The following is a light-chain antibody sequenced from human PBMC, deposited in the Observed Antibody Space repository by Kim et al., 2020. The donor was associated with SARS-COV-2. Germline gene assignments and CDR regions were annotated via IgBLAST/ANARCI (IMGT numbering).Light chain of an antibody. J-gene: IGKJ1*01. CDR1: QSVSSY. CDR2: DAS. V-gene: IGKV3-11*01. CDR3: QQRSNWPPWT. Sequence: CPGERATVACRASQSVSSYLAWYQQKPGQAPRLLIYDASNRATGIPARFSGSGSGTDFTLTISSLEPEDFAVYYCQQRSNWPPWTFGQGTKVDIK.